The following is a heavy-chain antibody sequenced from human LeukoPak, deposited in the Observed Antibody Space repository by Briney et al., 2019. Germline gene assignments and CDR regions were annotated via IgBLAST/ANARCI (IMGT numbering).Heavy chain of an antibody. D-gene: IGHD4-17*01. Sequence: GGSLRLSCAASGFTFSSYAMNWVRQAPGKGLEWVSTISGSGGSTNYADSVKGRFTISRDNSKNTLYLQMNSLRAEDTAVYYCAKYGDYGPYYFDYWGQGTLVTVSS. CDR3: AKYGDYGPYYFDY. J-gene: IGHJ4*02. CDR1: GFTFSSYA. V-gene: IGHV3-23*01. CDR2: ISGSGGST.